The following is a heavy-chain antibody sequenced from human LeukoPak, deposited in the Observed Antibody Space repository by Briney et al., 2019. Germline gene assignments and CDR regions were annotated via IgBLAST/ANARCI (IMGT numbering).Heavy chain of an antibody. Sequence: ASVKVSCKASGYTFTGYYMHWVRQAPGQGLEWMGWINPNSGGTNYAQKFQGRVTMTRDTSISTAYMELSRLRSDDTAVYYCARGITMVRGVIMDYWGQGTLVTVSS. CDR2: INPNSGGT. J-gene: IGHJ4*02. V-gene: IGHV1-2*02. CDR1: GYTFTGYY. D-gene: IGHD3-10*01. CDR3: ARGITMVRGVIMDY.